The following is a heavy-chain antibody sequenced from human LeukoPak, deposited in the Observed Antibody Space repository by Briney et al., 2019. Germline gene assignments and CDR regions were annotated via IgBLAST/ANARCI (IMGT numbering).Heavy chain of an antibody. J-gene: IGHJ4*02. CDR1: GYTISSGNY. D-gene: IGHD3/OR15-3a*01. CDR3: ARDAGYDFWTGYPFGY. V-gene: IGHV4-38-2*02. CDR2: IHPSGTT. Sequence: SETLSLTCTVSGYTISSGNYWGWIRQPPGKRLEWIGSIHPSGTTYYNPSLKSRVTVSVDTSKSQFSLNLSAVTAADTAVYYCARDAGYDFWTGYPFGYWGQGTLVIVSS.